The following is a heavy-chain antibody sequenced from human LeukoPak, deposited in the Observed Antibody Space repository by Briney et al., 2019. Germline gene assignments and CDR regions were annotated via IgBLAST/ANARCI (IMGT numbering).Heavy chain of an antibody. Sequence: TSETLSLTCAVYGGSLSGYYWTWIRQTPGKGLEWIGEINYSGNTIYNRSLKSRVTISADTSKNQFSLRLSSVTAADTAVYYCARRGTAYCRGGNCYSDKYFDYWGQGTQVTVSS. D-gene: IGHD2-15*01. V-gene: IGHV4-34*01. J-gene: IGHJ4*02. CDR2: INYSGNT. CDR1: GGSLSGYY. CDR3: ARRGTAYCRGGNCYSDKYFDY.